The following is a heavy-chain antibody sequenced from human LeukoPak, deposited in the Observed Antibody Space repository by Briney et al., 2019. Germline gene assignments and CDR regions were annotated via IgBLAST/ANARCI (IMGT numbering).Heavy chain of an antibody. J-gene: IGHJ5*02. CDR1: GGSISSYY. Sequence: SETLSLTCTVSGGSISSYYRSWIRQPPGKGLEWIGYIYYSGSTNYNPSLKSRVTISVDTSKNQFSLKLSSVTAADTAVYYCARDLYGSGSYSANWFDPWGQGTLVTVSS. V-gene: IGHV4-59*01. CDR2: IYYSGST. D-gene: IGHD3-10*01. CDR3: ARDLYGSGSYSANWFDP.